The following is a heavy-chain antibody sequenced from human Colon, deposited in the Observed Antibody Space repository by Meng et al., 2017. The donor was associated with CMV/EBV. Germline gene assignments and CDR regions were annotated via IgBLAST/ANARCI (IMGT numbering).Heavy chain of an antibody. J-gene: IGHJ4*02. CDR3: ARGWPPDY. V-gene: IGHV3-21*06. D-gene: IGHD6-13*01. CDR1: GFTFSSYS. Sequence: GSLKISCAASGFTFSSYSLNWVRQAPGKGLEWVSSISHSSDTKYADSVKGRFTLSRDNAQNSVFLQMNSLTAEDTAVYYCARGWPPDYWGQGTLVTVSS. CDR2: ISHSSDT.